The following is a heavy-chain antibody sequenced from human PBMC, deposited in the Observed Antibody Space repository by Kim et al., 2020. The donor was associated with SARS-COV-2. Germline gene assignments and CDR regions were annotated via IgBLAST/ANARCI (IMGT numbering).Heavy chain of an antibody. D-gene: IGHD3-10*01. J-gene: IGHJ6*03. V-gene: IGHV4-4*02. Sequence: PSLKSRVTISVDKSKNQFSLKLTSVTAADTAVYYCARGVGGVGSLLGYMDVWGKGTTLTVSS. CDR3: ARGVGGVGSLLGYMDV.